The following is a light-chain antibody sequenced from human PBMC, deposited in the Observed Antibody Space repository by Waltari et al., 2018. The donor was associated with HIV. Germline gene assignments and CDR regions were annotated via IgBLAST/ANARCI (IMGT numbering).Light chain of an antibody. CDR2: AAS. V-gene: IGKV1D-16*01. J-gene: IGKJ2*01. CDR3: QHYDTFPYT. CDR1: QGISSW. Sequence: DIQMTQSPPSLSAYVGDTVTITCRASQGISSWLAWYQQKPGEAPKPLIYAASSLQTGVPSRFSGSGTGTHFTLTITSLQPEDFATYYCQHYDTFPYTFGQGTRLETK.